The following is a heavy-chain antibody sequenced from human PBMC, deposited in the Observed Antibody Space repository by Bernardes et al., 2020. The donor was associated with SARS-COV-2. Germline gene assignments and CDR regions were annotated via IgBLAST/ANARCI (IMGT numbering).Heavy chain of an antibody. Sequence: GESLKISCRTSGYNFLTHWVAWVRQRPGQGLEWMGVIYPSDSDTKYSPSFEGQVTISVDKSVTSAYLQWNSLKASDTAMYYCARHLEHHGGYRYAFDIWGQGTMVTVSS. V-gene: IGHV5-51*01. J-gene: IGHJ3*02. CDR3: ARHLEHHGGYRYAFDI. CDR2: IYPSDSDT. D-gene: IGHD2-15*01. CDR1: GYNFLTHW.